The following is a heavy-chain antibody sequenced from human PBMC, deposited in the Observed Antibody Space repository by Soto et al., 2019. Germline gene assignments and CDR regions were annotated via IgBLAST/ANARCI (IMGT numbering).Heavy chain of an antibody. CDR1: GYTFTSYA. V-gene: IGHV1-3*01. CDR3: ARLVEGDFWSGYYVFDP. J-gene: IGHJ5*02. Sequence: GASVKVSCKASGYTFTSYAMHWVRQAPGQRLEWMGWINAGNGNTKYSQKFQGRVTITRDTSASTAYMELSSLRSEDTAVYYCARLVEGDFWSGYYVFDPWGQGTLVTVSS. D-gene: IGHD3-3*01. CDR2: INAGNGNT.